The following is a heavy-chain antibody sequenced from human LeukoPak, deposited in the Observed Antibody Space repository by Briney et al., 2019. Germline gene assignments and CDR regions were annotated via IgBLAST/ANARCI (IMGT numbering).Heavy chain of an antibody. D-gene: IGHD5-12*01. CDR2: INHSGST. Sequence: SETLSLTCGVYGGSFSGSYWSWIRQPPGKGLEWIGEINHSGSTNYYPSLKSRVTISVDTSKKQFSLRLSSVTAADTAVYYCARGYSGYDWADYMDVWGKGTTVTISS. V-gene: IGHV4-34*01. CDR3: ARGYSGYDWADYMDV. J-gene: IGHJ6*03. CDR1: GGSFSGSY.